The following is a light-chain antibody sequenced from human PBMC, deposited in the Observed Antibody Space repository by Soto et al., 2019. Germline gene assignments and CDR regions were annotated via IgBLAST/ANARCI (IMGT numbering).Light chain of an antibody. Sequence: DIQMTQSPSAMSASVGDRVSITCRASQGISNSLAWYQQKPGKVPQRLIYLASSLQSGVPSRFSGSGSGTEFTLTISSLQPEDFANYYCLQYYTYPWTFGQGTKVEVK. V-gene: IGKV1-17*03. CDR2: LAS. CDR3: LQYYTYPWT. CDR1: QGISNS. J-gene: IGKJ1*01.